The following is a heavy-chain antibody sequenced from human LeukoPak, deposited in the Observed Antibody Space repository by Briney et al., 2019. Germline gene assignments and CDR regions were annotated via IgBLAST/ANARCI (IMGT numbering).Heavy chain of an antibody. Sequence: ASVKVSCKASGYTFTKYAMNWVRQAPGQGLEWVGWISTYNGNTNYAPNIQDRVTMTTDTSTSTAYMELRSLRSDDTAVYYCGRALLGGSDIYTPFSYWGQGTLVTVSS. CDR3: GRALLGGSDIYTPFSY. CDR1: GYTFTKYA. CDR2: ISTYNGNT. D-gene: IGHD3-10*01. V-gene: IGHV1-18*01. J-gene: IGHJ4*02.